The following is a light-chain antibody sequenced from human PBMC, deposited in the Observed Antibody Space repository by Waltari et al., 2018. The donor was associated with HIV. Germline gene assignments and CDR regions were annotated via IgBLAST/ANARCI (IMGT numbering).Light chain of an antibody. V-gene: IGLV3-1*01. J-gene: IGLJ2*01. CDR2: QGS. CDR1: TLPGKF. CDR3: QAWDADHAV. Sequence: ELTQPPSVSVPSGQTASIPCSGATLPGKFPCWYQKKPGQPPILLVYQGSRRPSGIPERFSASKSANTATLTVRGAQPLDEAEYFCQAWDADHAVFGGGTTLTVL.